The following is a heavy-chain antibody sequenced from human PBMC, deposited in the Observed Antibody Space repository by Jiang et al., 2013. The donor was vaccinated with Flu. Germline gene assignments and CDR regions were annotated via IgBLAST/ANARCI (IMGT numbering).Heavy chain of an antibody. Sequence: SGAEVKKPGTSVKVSCKASGFTFTSSAMQWVRQARGQRLEWIGWIVVGSGNTNYAQKFQERVTITRDMSTSTAYMELSSLRSEDTAVYYCAAINFSSGYYAGGGAFDIWGQGTMVTVSS. J-gene: IGHJ3*02. CDR2: IVVGSGNT. CDR1: GFTFTSSA. D-gene: IGHD3-22*01. CDR3: AAINFSSGYYAGGGAFDI. V-gene: IGHV1-58*02.